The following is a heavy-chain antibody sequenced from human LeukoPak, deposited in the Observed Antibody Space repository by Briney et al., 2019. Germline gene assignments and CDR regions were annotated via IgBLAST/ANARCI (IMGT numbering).Heavy chain of an antibody. J-gene: IGHJ4*02. D-gene: IGHD2-2*01. Sequence: ASVKVSCKASGYTFTNYYIHWVRQAPGQGLEWMGIINPGGRSTSYAQKFQGRVTMTRDTSTSTAYMELRSLRSDDTAVYYCARDRRDIVVVPAAPPTHPPSYWGQGTLVTVSS. CDR2: INPGGRST. CDR3: ARDRRDIVVVPAAPPTHPPSY. V-gene: IGHV1-46*01. CDR1: GYTFTNYY.